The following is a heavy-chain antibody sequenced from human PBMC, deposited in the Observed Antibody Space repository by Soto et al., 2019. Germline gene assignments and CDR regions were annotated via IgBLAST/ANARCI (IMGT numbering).Heavy chain of an antibody. D-gene: IGHD3-22*01. CDR2: IYHSGST. J-gene: IGHJ6*02. CDR3: ARAQYYDSSGYYYYYYYGMDV. Sequence: PSETLSLTCAVSGGSISSSNWWSWVRQPPGKGLEWIGEIYHSGSTNYNPSPKSRVTISVDKSKNQFSLKLSSVTAADTAVYYCARAQYYDSSGYYYYYYYGMDVWGQGTTVTVSS. V-gene: IGHV4-4*02. CDR1: GGSISSSNW.